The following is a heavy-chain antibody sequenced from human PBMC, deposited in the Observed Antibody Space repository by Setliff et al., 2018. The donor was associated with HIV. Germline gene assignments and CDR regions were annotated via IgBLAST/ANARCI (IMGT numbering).Heavy chain of an antibody. CDR1: GDSIGDYY. CDR2: VYASTYS. V-gene: IGHV4-4*07. D-gene: IGHD3-3*02. J-gene: IGHJ4*02. Sequence: SETLSLTCTVSGDSIGDYYWNWIRQPAGKGLEWIGRVYASTYSNYNPSLKSRVTMSVDTSQNQVSLKLSSVTAADTAVYFCARLEKLDDISYFDYWGQGTLVTVSS. CDR3: ARLEKLDDISYFDY.